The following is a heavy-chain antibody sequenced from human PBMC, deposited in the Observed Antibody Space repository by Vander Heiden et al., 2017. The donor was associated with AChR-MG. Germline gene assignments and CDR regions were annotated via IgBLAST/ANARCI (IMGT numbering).Heavy chain of an antibody. CDR3: TTILRGVVDY. V-gene: IGHV3-15*01. Sequence: GTTDYAAPVKGTFTISRDDSENTVYLQMNSLKTEDTAVYYCTTILRGVVDYWGQGTLVTVSS. D-gene: IGHD3-10*01. J-gene: IGHJ4*02. CDR2: GTT.